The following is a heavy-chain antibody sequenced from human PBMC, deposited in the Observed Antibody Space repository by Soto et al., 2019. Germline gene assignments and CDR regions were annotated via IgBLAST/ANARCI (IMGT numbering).Heavy chain of an antibody. V-gene: IGHV3-13*01. J-gene: IGHJ4*02. Sequence: GXSLRHSCEASGFTFSGFDMHWGRQPTVKGLEWVSSIGTAGDTYYAVSVKGRFTISRDNAKNSLSLQMNSLRAGDMAVYFCAKSQEIGTHFFDSWGQGTQVTVSS. CDR1: GFTFSGFD. D-gene: IGHD6-13*01. CDR3: AKSQEIGTHFFDS. CDR2: IGTAGDT.